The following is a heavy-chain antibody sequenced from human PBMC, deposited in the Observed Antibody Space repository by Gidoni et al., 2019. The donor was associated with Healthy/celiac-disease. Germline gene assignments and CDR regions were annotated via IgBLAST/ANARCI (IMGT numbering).Heavy chain of an antibody. J-gene: IGHJ4*02. CDR3: AHSRRTRGAARRGYFDY. CDR2: IYWDDDK. CDR1: SGVG. Sequence: QITLKESGPTLVKPTQTLTLTCTSGVGVGWIRQPPGKALEWLALIYWDDDKRYSPSLKSRLTITKDTSKNQVVLTMTNMDPVDTATYYCAHSRRTRGAARRGYFDYWGQGTLVTVSS. V-gene: IGHV2-5*02. D-gene: IGHD6-6*01.